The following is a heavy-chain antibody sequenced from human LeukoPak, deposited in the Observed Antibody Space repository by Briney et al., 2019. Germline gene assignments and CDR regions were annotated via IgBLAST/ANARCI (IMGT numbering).Heavy chain of an antibody. CDR3: TTDTLHCSSTSCPTRAHASYDSYYYYMDV. CDR1: GFTFSNAW. J-gene: IGHJ6*03. V-gene: IGHV3-15*01. D-gene: IGHD2-2*01. CDR2: IKHKTDGGTT. Sequence: GGSLRLSCAASGFTFSNAWMSWVRQAPGKGLEWVGHIKHKTDGGTTDYAATVKGRFTISRDDSKNTLYLQMNSLKTEDTAVYYCTTDTLHCSSTSCPTRAHASYDSYYYYMDVWGKGTTVTVSS.